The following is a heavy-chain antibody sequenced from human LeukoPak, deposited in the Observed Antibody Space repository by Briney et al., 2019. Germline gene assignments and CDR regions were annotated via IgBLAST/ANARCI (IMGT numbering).Heavy chain of an antibody. CDR1: GYTFTGYY. J-gene: IGHJ4*02. CDR3: ARGIIPTYYFDY. CDR2: INPNSGGT. D-gene: IGHD1-14*01. V-gene: IGHV1-2*02. Sequence: ASVKVSCKASGYTFTGYYMHWVRQAPGQGLEWMGWINPNSGGTNYAQKFQGGVTMTRDTSINTAYMELSRLRSDDTAVYYRARGIIPTYYFDYWGQGTXVXVSS.